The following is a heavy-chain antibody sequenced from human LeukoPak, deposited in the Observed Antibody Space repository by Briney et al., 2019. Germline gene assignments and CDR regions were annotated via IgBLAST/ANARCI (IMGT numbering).Heavy chain of an antibody. CDR1: GGSFSGYY. D-gene: IGHD3-10*01. Sequence: SETLSLTCAVYGGSFSGYYWSWIRQPPGKGLEWIGEINHSGSTYYNPSLKSRVTISVDTSKNQFSLKLSSVTAADTAVYYCARMPRGEKRAAMVRGVIARDAFDIWGQGTMVTVSS. CDR3: ARMPRGEKRAAMVRGVIARDAFDI. CDR2: INHSGST. V-gene: IGHV4-34*01. J-gene: IGHJ3*02.